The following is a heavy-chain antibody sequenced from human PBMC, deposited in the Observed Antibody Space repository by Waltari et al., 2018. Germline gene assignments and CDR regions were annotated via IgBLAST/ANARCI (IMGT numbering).Heavy chain of an antibody. J-gene: IGHJ6*02. CDR3: ARAESGGMFDYYYGMDV. D-gene: IGHD2-15*01. Sequence: ELQLVESGGGLIQPGGSLRRACAASGFNVNTHYMSWVRQALGKGLEWISVIYSGGITYYADSVKGRFTISRDSYRNTLSLQMISLRAEDTAVYYCARAESGGMFDYYYGMDVWGQGNTVTVSS. CDR2: IYSGGIT. V-gene: IGHV3-53*01. CDR1: GFNVNTHY.